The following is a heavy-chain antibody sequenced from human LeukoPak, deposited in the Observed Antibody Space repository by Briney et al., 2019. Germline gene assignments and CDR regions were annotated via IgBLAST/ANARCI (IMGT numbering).Heavy chain of an antibody. Sequence: PGGSLRLSCAASGFTFSSYGMHWVRQAPGKGLEWVAFIRYDGSNKYYADSVKGRFTISRDNSKNTLYLQMNSLRAEDTAVYYCAKDLMFGSGYPGADAFDIWGQGTMVTVSS. J-gene: IGHJ3*02. CDR2: IRYDGSNK. CDR1: GFTFSSYG. V-gene: IGHV3-30*02. D-gene: IGHD3-22*01. CDR3: AKDLMFGSGYPGADAFDI.